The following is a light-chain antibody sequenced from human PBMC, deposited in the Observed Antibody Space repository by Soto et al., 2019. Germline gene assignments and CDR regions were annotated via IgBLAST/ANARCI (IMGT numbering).Light chain of an antibody. CDR2: WAS. J-gene: IGKJ2*01. V-gene: IGKV4-1*01. CDR1: QTILHSSNNKNY. Sequence: DIVMTQSPDSLAVSLGERATINCKSSQTILHSSNNKNYLAWYQQKPGQPPKLLIYWASTRESGVPDRFSGNGSGTYFTLTISRLQAEDVAVYYCQQYYSSPYTFGQGTKLEIK. CDR3: QQYYSSPYT.